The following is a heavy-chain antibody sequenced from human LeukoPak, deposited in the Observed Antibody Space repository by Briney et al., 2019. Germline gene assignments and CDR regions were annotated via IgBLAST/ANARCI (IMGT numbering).Heavy chain of an antibody. Sequence: PSETLSLTCTVSGGSTSSGNYYWGWIRQPPGKGLEWIGGISSSGNTYYNPSLKSRITISIDTSKNHFSLKLSSVSAADTAVYYCARLGAGPTYYDFWSGYSSFYFDYWGQGTLVTVSS. CDR3: ARLGAGPTYYDFWSGYSSFYFDY. J-gene: IGHJ4*02. D-gene: IGHD3-3*01. CDR2: ISSSGNT. V-gene: IGHV4-39*02. CDR1: GGSTSSGNYY.